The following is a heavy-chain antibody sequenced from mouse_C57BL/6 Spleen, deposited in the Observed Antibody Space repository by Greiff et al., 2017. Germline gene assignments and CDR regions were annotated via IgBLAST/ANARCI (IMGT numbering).Heavy chain of an antibody. D-gene: IGHD1-1*01. CDR2: IWGVGST. V-gene: IGHV2-6*01. CDR3: ASPSHYYGSSPFAY. J-gene: IGHJ3*01. CDR1: GFSLTSYG. Sequence: QVQLQQSGPGLVAPSQSLSITCTVSGFSLTSYGVDWVRQSPGKGLEWLGVIWGVGSTNYNSALKSRLSISKDNSKSPVFLKMNSLPTDETAMYYCASPSHYYGSSPFAYWGQGTLVTVSA.